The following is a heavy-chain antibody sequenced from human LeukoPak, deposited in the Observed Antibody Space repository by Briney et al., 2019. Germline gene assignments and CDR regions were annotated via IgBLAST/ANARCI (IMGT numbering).Heavy chain of an antibody. CDR3: ARGIRTTLAPDFDY. Sequence: GASVKVSCKASGYTFTGYYMHWVRQAPGRGLEWMGWINPNSGGTNYAQKFQGWVTMTRDTSISTAYMELSRLRSDDTAVYYCARGIRTTLAPDFDYWGQGTLVTVSS. D-gene: IGHD4-23*01. CDR2: INPNSGGT. J-gene: IGHJ4*02. CDR1: GYTFTGYY. V-gene: IGHV1-2*04.